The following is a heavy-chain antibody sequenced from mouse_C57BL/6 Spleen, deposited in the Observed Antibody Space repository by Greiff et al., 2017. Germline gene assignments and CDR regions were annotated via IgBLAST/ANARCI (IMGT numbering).Heavy chain of an antibody. CDR2: IDPSDSYT. J-gene: IGHJ3*01. Sequence: VQLQQPGAELVKPGGSVKLSCKASGYTFTSYWMQWVKQRPGQGLEWIGEIDPSDSYTNYNQKFKGKATLTVDTSSSTAYMQLSSLASEDSAVYYCARGGGYPWFAYWGQGTLVTVSA. V-gene: IGHV1-50*01. D-gene: IGHD2-2*01. CDR3: ARGGGYPWFAY. CDR1: GYTFTSYW.